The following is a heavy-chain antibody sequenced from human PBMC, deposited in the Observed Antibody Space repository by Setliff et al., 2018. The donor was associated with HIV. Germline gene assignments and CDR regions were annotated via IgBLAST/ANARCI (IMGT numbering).Heavy chain of an antibody. V-gene: IGHV1-46*01. CDR1: GYTFTSYA. Sequence: GASVKVSCKASGYTFTSYAIHWVRQAPGQGLEWLGMVNPSSGSTAYAQKFQGRVTMTRDTSTNTVYMGLSGLRSDDTAVYYCARDRTAGYHYDYGYWGQGTLVTVS. CDR2: VNPSSGST. CDR3: ARDRTAGYHYDYGY. J-gene: IGHJ4*02. D-gene: IGHD3-16*01.